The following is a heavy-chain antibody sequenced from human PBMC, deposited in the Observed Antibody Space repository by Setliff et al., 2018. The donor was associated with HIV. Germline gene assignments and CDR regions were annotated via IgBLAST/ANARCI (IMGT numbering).Heavy chain of an antibody. CDR2: MFRGGGR. CDR1: GGSISLYY. D-gene: IGHD3-10*01. J-gene: IGHJ6*04. CDR3: VGVPSYYGTGTLWV. V-gene: IGHV4-59*01. Sequence: SETLSLTCTVSGGSISLYYWSWIRQPPGKGLEWIGYMFRGGGRQFQPSLASRVSISGATSKNQFSLKMTSVAPADTAVYFCVGVPSYYGTGTLWVWGKGITVTVSS.